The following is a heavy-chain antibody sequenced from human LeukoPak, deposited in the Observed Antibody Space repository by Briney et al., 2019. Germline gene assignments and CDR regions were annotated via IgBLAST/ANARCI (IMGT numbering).Heavy chain of an antibody. Sequence: PGGSLRLSCAASGCAFSSYWMHWVRQAPGKGLVWVSRISSDGNITNYSDSVKGRFTISRDNAKNTLYLQMNSLRAEDTALYYCVREDYGGRGRAFDMWGKGTMVPV. J-gene: IGHJ3*02. CDR2: ISSDGNIT. D-gene: IGHD4-23*01. V-gene: IGHV3-74*01. CDR3: VREDYGGRGRAFDM. CDR1: GCAFSSYW.